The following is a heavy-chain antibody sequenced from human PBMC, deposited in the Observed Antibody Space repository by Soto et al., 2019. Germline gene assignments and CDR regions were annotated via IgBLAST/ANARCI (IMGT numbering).Heavy chain of an antibody. V-gene: IGHV4-30-4*01. J-gene: IGHJ6*02. D-gene: IGHD6-19*01. Sequence: SETLSLTCTVSGGSISSGDYYWSWIRQPPGKGLEWIGYIYYSGSTYYNPSLKSRVTISVDTSKNQFTLKLSSVTAADTAVYYCARASPAVTDVWGQGTTVTVSS. CDR1: GGSISSGDYY. CDR2: IYYSGST. CDR3: ARASPAVTDV.